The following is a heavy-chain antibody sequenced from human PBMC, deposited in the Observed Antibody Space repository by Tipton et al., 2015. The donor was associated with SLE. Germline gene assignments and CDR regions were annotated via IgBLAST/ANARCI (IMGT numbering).Heavy chain of an antibody. CDR2: ISAYNGNT. CDR1: GGTFSSYT. J-gene: IGHJ4*02. CDR3: ARGKTIFGVVIMGTFDY. V-gene: IGHV1-18*01. D-gene: IGHD3-3*01. Sequence: QLVQSGPEVKKPGSSVKVSCKASGGTFSSYTISWVRQAPGQGLEWMGWISAYNGNTNYAQKLQGRVTMTTDTSTSTAYMELRSLRSDDTAVYYCARGKTIFGVVIMGTFDYWGQGTLVTVSS.